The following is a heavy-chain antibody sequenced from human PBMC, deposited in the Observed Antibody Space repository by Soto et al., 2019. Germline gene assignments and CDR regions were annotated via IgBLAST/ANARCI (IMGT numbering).Heavy chain of an antibody. Sequence: GGSLRLSCAASGFTFSSYSMNWVRQAPGKGLEWVSYISSSSSTIYYADSVKGRFTISRDNAKNSLYLQMNSLRAEDTAVYYCATDYSNYFHYWGQGTLVTVSS. D-gene: IGHD4-4*01. J-gene: IGHJ4*02. CDR1: GFTFSSYS. CDR2: ISSSSSTI. CDR3: ATDYSNYFHY. V-gene: IGHV3-48*01.